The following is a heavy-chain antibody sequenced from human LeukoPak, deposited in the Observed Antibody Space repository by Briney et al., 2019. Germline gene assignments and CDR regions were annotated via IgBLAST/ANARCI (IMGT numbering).Heavy chain of an antibody. CDR1: GFTFSSYG. V-gene: IGHV3-30*18. Sequence: PGGSLRLSCAASGFTFSSYGMHWVRQARGKGLEWVAVISYDGSNKYYADSVKGRFTISRDNSKNTLFVQMNNLRLEDTAVYYCAKDQANYDFWSGPAGVSEMWGQGTMVIVSS. CDR3: AKDQANYDFWSGPAGVSEM. D-gene: IGHD3-3*01. J-gene: IGHJ3*01. CDR2: ISYDGSNK.